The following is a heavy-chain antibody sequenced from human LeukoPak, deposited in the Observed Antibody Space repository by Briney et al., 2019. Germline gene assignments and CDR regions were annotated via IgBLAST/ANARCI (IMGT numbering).Heavy chain of an antibody. CDR2: IASKTDGGAT. CDR3: TTGIRGD. CDR1: GLTVTNAW. V-gene: IGHV3-15*07. J-gene: IGHJ4*02. D-gene: IGHD3-10*01. Sequence: HPGGSLRLSCSASGLTVTNAWMNWVRQAPGEGLDWVGRIASKTDGGATDNAAPVKGRFTISRDDSKNTLNLQMNSLKTEDTAVYYCTTGIRGDWGQGTLVTVSS.